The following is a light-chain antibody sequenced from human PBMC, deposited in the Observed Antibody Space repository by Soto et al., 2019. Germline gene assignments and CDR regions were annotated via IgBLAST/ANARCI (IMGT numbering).Light chain of an antibody. CDR2: EAS. Sequence: DIQMTEYRYTVSPCVGGITTISFRASQSIRYWLAWFQQKPGKAPRLLIYEASRLESGVPSRISGSGSGTEFTLTISSLQPDDFATYYCQQYTSYPWTFGQGTKVDIK. J-gene: IGKJ1*01. CDR1: QSIRYW. V-gene: IGKV1-5*03. CDR3: QQYTSYPWT.